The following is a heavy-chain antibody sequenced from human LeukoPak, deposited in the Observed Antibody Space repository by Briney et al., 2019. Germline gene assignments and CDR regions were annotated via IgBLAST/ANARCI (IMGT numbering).Heavy chain of an antibody. CDR3: ARDLIPAAVSDSYGMDV. CDR1: GYTFTAYY. V-gene: IGHV1-2*02. CDR2: INPNSGGP. Sequence: ASVRVSCKASGYTFTAYYLHWVRPAPGQGGEWMGRINPNSGGPNSAQKFQGRVTMTSDTSISTAYMELNGLRSGDTPIYYCARDLIPAAVSDSYGMDVWGLGTTVTVSS. J-gene: IGHJ6*02. D-gene: IGHD2-2*01.